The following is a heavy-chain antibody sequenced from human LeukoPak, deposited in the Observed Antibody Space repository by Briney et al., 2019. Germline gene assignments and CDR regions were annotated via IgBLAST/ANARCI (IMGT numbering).Heavy chain of an antibody. CDR2: IIPIFGTA. D-gene: IGHD3-10*01. Sequence: SVKVSCKASGGTFSSYAISWVRQAPGQGLEWMGRIIPIFGTANYAQKFQGRVTITTDESTSTAYMELSSLRSEDTAVYYCAREPAVWFGELLRAGAFDYWGQGTLVTVSS. V-gene: IGHV1-69*05. CDR1: GGTFSSYA. J-gene: IGHJ4*02. CDR3: AREPAVWFGELLRAGAFDY.